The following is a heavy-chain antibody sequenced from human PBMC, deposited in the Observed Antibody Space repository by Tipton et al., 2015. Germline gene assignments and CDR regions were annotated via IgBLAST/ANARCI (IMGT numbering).Heavy chain of an antibody. J-gene: IGHJ3*02. V-gene: IGHV4-61*03. D-gene: IGHD5-24*01. CDR2: INESGST. CDR3: ARGRGWLPTSVFDT. Sequence: TLSLTCSVSGSSVSSGNYYWSWIRQPPGEGLEWIGEINESGSTNYNSSLKNRVTVSVDTSLNHLSLYLTSVTAADAGVYYCARGRGWLPTSVFDTWGQGTMVTVS. CDR1: GSSVSSGNYY.